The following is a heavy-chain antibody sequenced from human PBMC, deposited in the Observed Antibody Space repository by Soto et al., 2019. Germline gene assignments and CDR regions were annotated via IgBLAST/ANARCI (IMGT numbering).Heavy chain of an antibody. CDR1: GFTFSSYS. CDR3: ARVGGGYQLLHAFDI. V-gene: IGHV3-21*01. J-gene: IGHJ3*02. Sequence: GGSLRLSCAASGFTFSSYSMNWVRQAPGKGLEWVSSISSSSSYIYYADSVKGRFTISRDNAKNSLYLQMNSPRAEDTAVYYCARVGGGYQLLHAFDIWGQGTMVTVSS. CDR2: ISSSSSYI. D-gene: IGHD2-2*01.